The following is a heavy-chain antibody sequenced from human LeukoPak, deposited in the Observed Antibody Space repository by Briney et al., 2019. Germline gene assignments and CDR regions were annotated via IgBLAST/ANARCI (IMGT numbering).Heavy chain of an antibody. Sequence: PSETLSLTCTFSGDSISTYYWTWIRQPPGKGLEWIGNIHHSGRTNYNPSFKSRVTISVDTSKNQFSLKLNSVTAADTAVYYCARLPRYGGYDHFDYWGQGILVIVSS. CDR1: GDSISTYY. CDR3: ARLPRYGGYDHFDY. V-gene: IGHV4-59*12. J-gene: IGHJ4*02. D-gene: IGHD5-12*01. CDR2: IHHSGRT.